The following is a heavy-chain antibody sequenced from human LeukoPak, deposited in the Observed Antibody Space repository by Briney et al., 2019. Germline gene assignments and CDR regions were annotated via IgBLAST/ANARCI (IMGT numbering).Heavy chain of an antibody. CDR1: GGSISTSY. V-gene: IGHV3-23*01. CDR3: AKGKLSSSAAFDI. Sequence: TSETLSLTCTVSGGSISTSYWNWVRQAPGKGLEWVSAISGSGGSTYYADSVKGRFTISRDNSKNTLYLQMNSLRAEDTAVYYCAKGKLSSSAAFDIWGQGTMVTVSS. D-gene: IGHD6-6*01. J-gene: IGHJ3*02. CDR2: ISGSGGST.